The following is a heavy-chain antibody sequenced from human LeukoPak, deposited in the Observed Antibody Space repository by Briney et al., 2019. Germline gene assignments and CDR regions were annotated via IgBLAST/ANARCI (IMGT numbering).Heavy chain of an antibody. V-gene: IGHV1-2*02. J-gene: IGHJ4*02. CDR3: ASQGIVVTAIPY. Sequence: GASVKVSCTASGYTFTDYYIHWVRQAPGPGLEWVGLINPNSGGTNYAQKFQGRVTMTRDTSISTAYMELSRLRSDDAALYYCASQGIVVTAIPYWGQGTLVTVSS. CDR2: INPNSGGT. D-gene: IGHD2-21*02. CDR1: GYTFTDYY.